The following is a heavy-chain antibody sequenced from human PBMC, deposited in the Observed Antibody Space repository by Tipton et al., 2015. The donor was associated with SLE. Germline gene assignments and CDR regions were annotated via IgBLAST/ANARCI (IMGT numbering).Heavy chain of an antibody. CDR1: GGSISSDH. D-gene: IGHD2-15*01. CDR3: ARGKLTWRGAIIGADV. J-gene: IGHJ6*02. Sequence: TLSLTCSVSGGSISSDHWIWIRQPPGKGLEWIGYISDGGDTNYNPSLKSRVTISVDPAKNEFSLKLTSVTAADTAVYYCARGKLTWRGAIIGADVWGQGTTVNVSS. CDR2: ISDGGDT. V-gene: IGHV4-59*08.